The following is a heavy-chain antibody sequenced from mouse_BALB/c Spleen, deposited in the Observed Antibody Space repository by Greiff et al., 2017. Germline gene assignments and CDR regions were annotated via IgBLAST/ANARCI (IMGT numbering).Heavy chain of an antibody. CDR1: GYSITSDYA. V-gene: IGHV3-2*02. CDR3: ARGTTMITRGFAD. CDR2: ISYSGST. Sequence: EVKLMESGPGLVKPSQSLSLTCTVTGYSITSDYAWNWIRQFPGNKLEWMGYISYSGSTSYNPSLKSRISITRDTSKNQFFLQLNSVTTEDTATYYCARGTTMITRGFADWGQGTLVTVSA. J-gene: IGHJ3*01. D-gene: IGHD2-4*01.